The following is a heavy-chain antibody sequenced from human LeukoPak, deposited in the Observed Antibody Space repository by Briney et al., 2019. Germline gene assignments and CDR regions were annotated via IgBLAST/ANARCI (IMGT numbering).Heavy chain of an antibody. J-gene: IGHJ6*03. CDR1: GFTFSSYG. Sequence: GGSLRLSCAASGFTFSSYGMHWVRQAPGKGLEWVAVISYDGSNKYYADSVKGRFTISRDNSKNTLYLQMNSLRAEDTAVYYCAKGSVEYYMDVWGKGTTVTVSS. CDR3: AKGSVEYYMDV. CDR2: ISYDGSNK. V-gene: IGHV3-30*18.